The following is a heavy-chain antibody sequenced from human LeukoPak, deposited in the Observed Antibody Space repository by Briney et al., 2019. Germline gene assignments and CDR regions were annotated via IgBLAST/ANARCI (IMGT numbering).Heavy chain of an antibody. D-gene: IGHD3-3*01. V-gene: IGHV1-2*02. CDR2: INPNSGGT. J-gene: IGHJ6*02. CDR1: GYTFTGYY. Sequence: ASVKVSCKASGYTFTGYYMHWVRQAPGQGLEWMGWINPNSGGTNYAQKFQGGVTMTRDTSISTAYMELSRLRSDDTAVYYCARDLTIFGVVTTTHYGMDVWGQGTTVTVSS. CDR3: ARDLTIFGVVTTTHYGMDV.